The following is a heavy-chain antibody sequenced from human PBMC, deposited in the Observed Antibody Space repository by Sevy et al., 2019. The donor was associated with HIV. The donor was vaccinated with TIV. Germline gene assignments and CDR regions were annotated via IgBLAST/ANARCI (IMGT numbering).Heavy chain of an antibody. CDR1: GGSISSYY. CDR2: IYTSGST. D-gene: IGHD5-18*01. CDR3: ARDDAHSSYGFYGFDY. J-gene: IGHJ4*02. Sequence: SETLSLTCTVSGGSISSYYWSWIRQPAGKGLEWIGRIYTSGSTNYNPSLKSRVTMSVDTSKNQFSLKLSSVTAAETAVYYCARDDAHSSYGFYGFDYWGQGTLVTVSS. V-gene: IGHV4-4*07.